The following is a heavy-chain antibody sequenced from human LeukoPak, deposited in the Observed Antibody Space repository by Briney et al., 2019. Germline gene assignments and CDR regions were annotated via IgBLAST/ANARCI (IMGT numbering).Heavy chain of an antibody. Sequence: GGSLRLSCAASGFTFSSYEMNWVRQAPGKGLEWVSYISSSGSTIYYADSVKGRFTISRDNSKNTLYLQMNSLRADDTAVYYCVRGSGGAGYNYWGDYWGQGTLVTVTP. CDR2: ISSSGSTI. V-gene: IGHV3-48*03. J-gene: IGHJ4*02. CDR3: VRGSGGAGYNYWGDY. D-gene: IGHD5-24*01. CDR1: GFTFSSYE.